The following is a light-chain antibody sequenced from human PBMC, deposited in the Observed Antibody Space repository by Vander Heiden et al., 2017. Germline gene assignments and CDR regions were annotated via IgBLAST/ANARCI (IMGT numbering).Light chain of an antibody. V-gene: IGKV4-1*01. CDR1: QSVLYSSNNKNY. CDR2: WAS. Sequence: DIVMTQSPDSLVVSLGERATINCKSSQSVLYSSNNKNYLAWYQQKPGQPPRLRIYWASTRESGVPDRFSGSGSGKDFTLTISSLQAEDVAVYYGQQYYSTPRTFGQGTKLEIK. CDR3: QQYYSTPRT. J-gene: IGKJ2*01.